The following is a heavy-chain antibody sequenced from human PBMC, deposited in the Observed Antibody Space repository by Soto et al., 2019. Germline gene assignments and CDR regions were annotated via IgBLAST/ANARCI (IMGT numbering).Heavy chain of an antibody. V-gene: IGHV1-2*02. CDR1: GYTFTGYY. CDR3: ANYYSNGYYSYYGMDV. Sequence: AAVKVSCKASGYTFTGYYMHWVRQAAGQGLEGMGWINPNSGGTNYAQKFQGRVTMTRDTSISTAYMELSRLRSDDTAVYYCANYYSNGYYSYYGMDVWGQGTTVTVSS. J-gene: IGHJ6*02. CDR2: INPNSGGT. D-gene: IGHD4-4*01.